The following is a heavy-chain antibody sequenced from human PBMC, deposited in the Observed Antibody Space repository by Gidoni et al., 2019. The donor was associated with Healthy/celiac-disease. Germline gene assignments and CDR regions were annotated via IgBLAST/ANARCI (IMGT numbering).Heavy chain of an antibody. J-gene: IGHJ6*02. D-gene: IGHD3-22*01. CDR3: ARDQYYDSSGPPV. Sequence: GQLVGAGGGVVQPGGSLRLSCAASGFTVSSNYMSWVRQAPGKGLEWVSVIYSGGSTYYADSVKGRFTISRDNSKNTLYLQMNSLRAEDTAVYYCARDQYYDSSGPPVWGQGTTVTVSS. CDR1: GFTVSSNY. CDR2: IYSGGST. V-gene: IGHV3-66*02.